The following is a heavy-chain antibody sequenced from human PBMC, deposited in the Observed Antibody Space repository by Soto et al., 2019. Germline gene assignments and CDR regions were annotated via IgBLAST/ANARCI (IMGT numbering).Heavy chain of an antibody. V-gene: IGHV3-33*01. CDR1: GFTFSSYG. Sequence: QVQLVESGGGVVQPGRSLRLSCAASGFTFSSYGMHWVRQAPGKGLEWVAVIWYDGSNKYYADSVKGRFTISRDNSKNTLYLKNNSLRAEDTAVYYCARDEYYRGYDRRFDYWGQGTLVTVSS. CDR3: ARDEYYRGYDRRFDY. J-gene: IGHJ4*02. D-gene: IGHD5-12*01. CDR2: IWYDGSNK.